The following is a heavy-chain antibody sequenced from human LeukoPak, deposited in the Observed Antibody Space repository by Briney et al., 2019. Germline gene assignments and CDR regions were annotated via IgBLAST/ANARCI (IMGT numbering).Heavy chain of an antibody. CDR1: GFTFSSYS. Sequence: GGSLRLSCAASGFTFSSYSMNWVRQAPGKGLEWVSSISSSSSYTYYADSVKGRFTISRDNSKNTVYLQMNSLRVEDTAVYYCAKDWGTTGTTGWLFDPWGQGTLVTVSS. D-gene: IGHD1-1*01. J-gene: IGHJ5*02. V-gene: IGHV3-21*01. CDR2: ISSSSSYT. CDR3: AKDWGTTGTTGWLFDP.